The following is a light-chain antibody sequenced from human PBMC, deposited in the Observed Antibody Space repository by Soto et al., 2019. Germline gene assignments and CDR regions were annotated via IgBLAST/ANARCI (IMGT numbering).Light chain of an antibody. CDR2: AAS. J-gene: IGKJ4*01. CDR1: QTISTN. CDR3: QQSYSDPPT. V-gene: IGKV1-39*01. Sequence: DIQMTQSPSSLSAAVGDIATVTCRASQTISTNLNWYQQKPGKAPNLLISAASSLQSGVPSRFSGSGSGTEFTLIISTLQPEDFATYYCQQSYSDPPTFGGGTKVDIK.